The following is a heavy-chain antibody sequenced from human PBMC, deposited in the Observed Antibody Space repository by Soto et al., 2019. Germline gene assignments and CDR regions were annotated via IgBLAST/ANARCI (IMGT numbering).Heavy chain of an antibody. CDR1: GDSVSSNTAA. D-gene: IGHD6-13*01. CDR3: AREVGIAAAGAQAYYYYGMDV. CDR2: TYYRSRWYN. V-gene: IGHV6-1*01. Sequence: SQTLSLTCVISGDSVSSNTAAWNWIRQSPSGGLEWLGRTYYRSRWYNDYAVSVRGRITINPDTSKNQFSLQLNSVTPEDTAVYYCAREVGIAAAGAQAYYYYGMDVWGQGTTVTVSS. J-gene: IGHJ6*02.